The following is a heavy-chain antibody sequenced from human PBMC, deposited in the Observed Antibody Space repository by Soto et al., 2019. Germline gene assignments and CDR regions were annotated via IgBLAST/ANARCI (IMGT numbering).Heavy chain of an antibody. J-gene: IGHJ6*01. CDR2: IISIFGTA. CDR1: GCTFSSYA. D-gene: IGHD3-3*01. Sequence: SVKDSFKGSGCTFSSYAISWVRQAAGQGVAWMGGIISIFGTANDAQKFQGRVTNTADESTSTANMELSSLRYEETAGYYCARSKFYDFCCVYNYGMDGWGQGTKVSVSS. CDR3: ARSKFYDFCCVYNYGMDG. V-gene: IGHV1-69*13.